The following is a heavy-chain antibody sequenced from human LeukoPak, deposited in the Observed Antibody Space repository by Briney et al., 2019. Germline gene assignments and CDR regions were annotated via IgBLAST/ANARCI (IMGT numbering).Heavy chain of an antibody. CDR3: ATDRGYSAFDI. V-gene: IGHV1-24*01. Sequence: GASVKVSCKVSGDTLTELSMHWVRQAPGKGLEWMGGFDPEDGETIYAQEFQGRITMTKDTSTDTAYMELSSLRSEDTAVYYCATDRGYSAFDIWGQGTMVTVSS. CDR2: FDPEDGET. D-gene: IGHD3-22*01. J-gene: IGHJ3*02. CDR1: GDTLTELS.